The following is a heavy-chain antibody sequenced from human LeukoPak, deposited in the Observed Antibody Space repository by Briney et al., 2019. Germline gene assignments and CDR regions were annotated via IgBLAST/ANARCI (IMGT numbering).Heavy chain of an antibody. D-gene: IGHD2-2*01. J-gene: IGHJ4*02. CDR2: IYSGGST. Sequence: GGSLRLSCAASGFTVSSNYMSWVRQAPGKGMEWVSVIYSGGSTYYADSVKGRFTISRDNSKNPLYLQMNSLRAEDTAVYYCAREGCSSISCYEGGLFDYWGQGTLVIVSS. CDR1: GFTVSSNY. CDR3: AREGCSSISCYEGGLFDY. V-gene: IGHV3-53*01.